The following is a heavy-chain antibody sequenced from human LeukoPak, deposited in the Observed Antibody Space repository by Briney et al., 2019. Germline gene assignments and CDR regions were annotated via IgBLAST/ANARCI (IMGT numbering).Heavy chain of an antibody. CDR3: ARGKGLDV. J-gene: IGHJ6*02. CDR2: IKQDGREQ. CDR1: GFXFSTYW. Sequence: GGSLRLSCSASGFXFSTYWISWVRQAPGKGLEWVANIKQDGREQNYVDSVKGRFTISRDNAQTSLFLQMNSLRAEDTAVYYCARGKGLDVWGQGTTVTVSS. V-gene: IGHV3-7*05.